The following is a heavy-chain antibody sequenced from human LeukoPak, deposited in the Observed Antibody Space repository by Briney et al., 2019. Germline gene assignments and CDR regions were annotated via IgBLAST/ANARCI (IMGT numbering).Heavy chain of an antibody. CDR2: IRYDGSNK. D-gene: IGHD3-10*01. CDR1: GFTFSSYG. J-gene: IGHJ5*02. CDR3: VGTMVRGLESPGGWFDP. Sequence: PGGSLRLSCAASGFTFSSYGMHWVRQAPGKGLEWVAFIRYDGSNKYYADSVKGRFTISRDNSKNTLYLQMNSLRAEDTAVYYCVGTMVRGLESPGGWFDPWGQGTLVTVSS. V-gene: IGHV3-30*02.